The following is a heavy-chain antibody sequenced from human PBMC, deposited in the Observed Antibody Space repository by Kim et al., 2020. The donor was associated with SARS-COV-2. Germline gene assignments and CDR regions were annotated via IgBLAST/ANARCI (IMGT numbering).Heavy chain of an antibody. J-gene: IGHJ4*01. CDR1: GGSFSGYY. V-gene: IGHV4-34*01. CDR2: INHSGST. Sequence: SETLSLTCAVYGGSFSGYYWSWIRQPPGKGLEWIGEINHSGSTNYNPSLQSRVTISVDTSKNQFSLKLSSVTAADTAVYYCARAGRQWLVRPILYYFDY. CDR3: ARAGRQWLVRPILYYFDY. D-gene: IGHD6-19*01.